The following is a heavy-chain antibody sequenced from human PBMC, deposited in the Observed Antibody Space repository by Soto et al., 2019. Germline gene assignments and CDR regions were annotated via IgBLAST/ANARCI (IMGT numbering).Heavy chain of an antibody. CDR2: IYYSGST. CDR1: GGSISSGGYY. D-gene: IGHD6-6*01. V-gene: IGHV4-31*03. Sequence: QLQLQESGPGLVKPSQTLSLTCTVSGGSISSGGYYWSWIRQHPGKGLEWIGYIYYSGSTYYNPSLKGRVTISADTSKNQCSLKLSSVTAAATAVYYCARVWGIAARQGPLTFDYWGQGTLVTVSS. CDR3: ARVWGIAARQGPLTFDY. J-gene: IGHJ4*02.